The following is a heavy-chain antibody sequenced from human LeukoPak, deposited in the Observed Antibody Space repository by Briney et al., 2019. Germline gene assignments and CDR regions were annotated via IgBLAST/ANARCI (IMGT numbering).Heavy chain of an antibody. CDR3: AKFLPTHIVVANYYFDY. D-gene: IGHD2-21*01. CDR1: GFTFSSYA. V-gene: IGHV3-23*01. Sequence: GGSLRLSCAASGFTFSSYAMSWVRQAPGKGLEWVSAISGSGGSTYYADSVKGRFTISRDNSKNTLYLQMNSLRAEDTTVYYCAKFLPTHIVVANYYFDYWGQGTLVTVSS. J-gene: IGHJ4*02. CDR2: ISGSGGST.